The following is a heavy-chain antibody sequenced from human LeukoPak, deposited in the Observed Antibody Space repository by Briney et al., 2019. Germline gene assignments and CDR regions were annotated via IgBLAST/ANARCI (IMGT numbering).Heavy chain of an antibody. CDR2: IYYSGST. Sequence: SETLSLTCTVSGGSVSSGSYYWSWIRQPPGKGLEWIGHIYYSGSTNYNPSLKSRVTISVDTSKDQFSLKLSSVTAADTAVYYCARYSGSGTFPLGSDYWGQGTLVTVSS. J-gene: IGHJ4*02. CDR1: GGSVSSGSYY. D-gene: IGHD3-10*01. V-gene: IGHV4-61*01. CDR3: ARYSGSGTFPLGSDY.